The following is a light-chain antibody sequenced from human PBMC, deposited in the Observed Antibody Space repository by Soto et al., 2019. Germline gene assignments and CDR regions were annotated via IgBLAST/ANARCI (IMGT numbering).Light chain of an antibody. CDR2: DVS. J-gene: IGLJ1*01. CDR3: SSVTRISTYV. Sequence: QSALTQPASVSGSPGQSITISCTGTSSDVGGYNYVSWYQHHPGKAPQLMIYDVSNRPSGVSNRFSGSKSGNTASLTISGLQAEDEADYHCSSVTRISTYVFGTGTKVTVL. CDR1: SSDVGGYNY. V-gene: IGLV2-14*01.